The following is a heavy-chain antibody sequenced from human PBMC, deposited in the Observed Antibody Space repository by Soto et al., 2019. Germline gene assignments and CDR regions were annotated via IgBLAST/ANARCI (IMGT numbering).Heavy chain of an antibody. V-gene: IGHV1-69*06. J-gene: IGHJ3*01. Sequence: QVQLVQSGAEVKKPGSSVNVSCKASGGTFISYAFNWVRQAPGHGLEWMGGIIPMFGTANSVQKFQGRVTITADKSTSAAYMWLSSLRSEDTAVYYCAVQHGRNFYAYDAFDVWGPGTMVTVSS. D-gene: IGHD1-7*01. CDR2: IIPMFGTA. CDR1: GGTFISYA. CDR3: AVQHGRNFYAYDAFDV.